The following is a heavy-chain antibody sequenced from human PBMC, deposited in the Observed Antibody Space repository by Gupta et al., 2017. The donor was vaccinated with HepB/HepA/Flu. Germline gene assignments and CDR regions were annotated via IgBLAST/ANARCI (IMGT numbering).Heavy chain of an antibody. J-gene: IGHJ5*02. CDR2: IKNDGSGT. Sequence: EVQLVESGGGLVQPGESLRLSCAASGFTFSSYWMSWVRRAPGKGLEWVASIKNDGSGTFYVDSVKGRFTISRDNAKNSLYLQMNSLRAEDTAMYYCARDVGGGWFDPWGQGTLVTVSS. V-gene: IGHV3-7*01. D-gene: IGHD2-15*01. CDR3: ARDVGGGWFDP. CDR1: GFTFSSYW.